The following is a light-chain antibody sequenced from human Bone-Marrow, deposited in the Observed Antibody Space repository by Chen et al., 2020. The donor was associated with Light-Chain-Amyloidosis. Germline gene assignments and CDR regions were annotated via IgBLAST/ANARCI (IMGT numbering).Light chain of an antibody. CDR1: QSISSY. Sequence: DIQMIQSQSSLSASVGDRVTITCRASQSISSYVNWYQLKPGKAPTLLIFAASSLQSGVPSRFSGGGSGTDFTLTISSLQPEDSATYFCQQCYSSILLTFGGGTKVEIK. V-gene: IGKV1-39*01. CDR3: QQCYSSILLT. J-gene: IGKJ4*01. CDR2: AAS.